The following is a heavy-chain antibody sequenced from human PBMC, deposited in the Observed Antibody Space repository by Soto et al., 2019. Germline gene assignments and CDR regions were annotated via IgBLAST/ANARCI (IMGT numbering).Heavy chain of an antibody. CDR1: GGTMTSYY. CDR2: IYSSGST. J-gene: IGHJ5*02. Sequence: QVHLQESGPGLVKPSETLSLNCTVSGGTMTSYYWTWIRQPAGKGLEWIGRIYSSGSTKYNPSLQSRVTMSLDTSKNQFSLRLTSVTAADTAVYYCARGQRFSDWFDPWGQGTLVTVSS. D-gene: IGHD3-3*01. V-gene: IGHV4-4*07. CDR3: ARGQRFSDWFDP.